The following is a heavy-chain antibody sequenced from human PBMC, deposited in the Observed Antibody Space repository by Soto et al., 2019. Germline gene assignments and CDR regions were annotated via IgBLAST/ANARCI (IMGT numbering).Heavy chain of an antibody. Sequence: QVQLVESGGGLVKPGGSLRLSCAASGFSFSDYYMSWIRQAPGKGLEWLSYISSGGRSINYADSVKGRFTISRDNAKNSLYLQINSLRAEDTAVYYCARDVGPGSTDYWGQGTLVTVSS. CDR3: ARDVGPGSTDY. J-gene: IGHJ4*02. CDR2: ISSGGRSI. V-gene: IGHV3-11*01. CDR1: GFSFSDYY.